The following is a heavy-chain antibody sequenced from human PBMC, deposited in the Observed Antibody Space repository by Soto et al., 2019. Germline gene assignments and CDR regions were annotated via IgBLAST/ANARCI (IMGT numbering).Heavy chain of an antibody. V-gene: IGHV4-59*01. CDR3: AREYYYDSSGLRGYFDL. CDR2: IYYSGST. D-gene: IGHD3-22*01. J-gene: IGHJ2*01. CDR1: GGSISSYY. Sequence: SETLSLTCTVSGGSISSYYWSWIRQPPGKGLEWIGYIYYSGSTNYNPSLKSRVTISVDTSKNQFSLKLSSVTAADTAVYYCAREYYYDSSGLRGYFDLWGRGTMVTVYS.